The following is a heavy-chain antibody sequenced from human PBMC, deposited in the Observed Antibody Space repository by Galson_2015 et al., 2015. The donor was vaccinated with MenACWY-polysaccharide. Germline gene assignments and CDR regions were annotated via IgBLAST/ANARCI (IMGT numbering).Heavy chain of an antibody. Sequence: SLRLSCAAPGFTFSDYYIHWIRQTPGKGLEWLAYTSGSGSATYFADSVKGRFIISRDNAKSSLYLQMNSLRAEDTAVYFCARDPRGARSSYFDNWGQGIQVTVSS. CDR2: TSGSGSAT. D-gene: IGHD3-10*01. J-gene: IGHJ4*02. CDR1: GFTFSDYY. V-gene: IGHV3-11*01. CDR3: ARDPRGARSSYFDN.